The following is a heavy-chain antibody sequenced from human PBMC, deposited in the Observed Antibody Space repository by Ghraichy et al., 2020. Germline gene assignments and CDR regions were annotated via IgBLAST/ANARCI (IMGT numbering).Heavy chain of an antibody. CDR3: VRGRGENNQDYYGMDV. Sequence: GGSLRLSCAASGFTFSSYDMHWVRHATGKGLEWVSAIGTAGDPYYPGSVKGRFTISRENAKNSLYLQMNSLRAGDTAVYYCVRGRGENNQDYYGMDVWGQGTTVTVSS. D-gene: IGHD3-10*01. CDR2: IGTAGDP. V-gene: IGHV3-13*05. J-gene: IGHJ6*02. CDR1: GFTFSSYD.